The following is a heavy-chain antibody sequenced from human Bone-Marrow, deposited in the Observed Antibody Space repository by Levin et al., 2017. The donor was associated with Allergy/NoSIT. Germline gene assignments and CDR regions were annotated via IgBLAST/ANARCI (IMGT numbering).Heavy chain of an antibody. D-gene: IGHD1-26*01. CDR3: ARAAIVGATFPDY. J-gene: IGHJ4*02. Sequence: GGSLRLSCAASGFTFSSYSMNWVRQAPGKGLEWVSYISSSSSTIYYADSVKGRFTISRDNAKNSLYLQMNSLRAEDTAVYYCARAAIVGATFPDYWGQGTLVTVSS. V-gene: IGHV3-48*04. CDR2: ISSSSSTI. CDR1: GFTFSSYS.